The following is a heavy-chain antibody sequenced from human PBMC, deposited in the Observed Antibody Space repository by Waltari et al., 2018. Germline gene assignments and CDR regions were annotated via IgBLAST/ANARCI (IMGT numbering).Heavy chain of an antibody. J-gene: IGHJ6*03. CDR2: IIAICCTA. Sequence: QVQLVQSGAEVKKPGSSVKVSCKASGGTFSSYAISWVRQAPGQGLEWLGGIIAICCTANYEQKVQGRVTITAEESTSTAYMELSSLRAEDTAVYYCARDGRAARPNYYYYYMDVWGKGTTVTISS. CDR1: GGTFSSYA. D-gene: IGHD6-6*01. CDR3: ARDGRAARPNYYYYYMDV. V-gene: IGHV1-69*12.